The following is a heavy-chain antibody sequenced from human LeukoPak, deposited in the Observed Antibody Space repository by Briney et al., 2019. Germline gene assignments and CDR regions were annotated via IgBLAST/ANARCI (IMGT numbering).Heavy chain of an antibody. D-gene: IGHD3-10*01. CDR2: ISGSADRT. V-gene: IGHV3-23*01. CDR1: GFTFSSNA. CDR3: AKESPYGSGSRNYYFHY. Sequence: PGGSLRFSCAASGFTFSSNAMSWVRQAPGKGLEWVSAISGSADRTYYADSVKGRFTISRDNSKNTLYLQMNSLRPEDTAIYYCAKESPYGSGSRNYYFHYWGQGTLVTVSS. J-gene: IGHJ4*02.